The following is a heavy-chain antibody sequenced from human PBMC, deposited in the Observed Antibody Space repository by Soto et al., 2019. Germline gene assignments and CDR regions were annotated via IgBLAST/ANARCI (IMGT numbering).Heavy chain of an antibody. J-gene: IGHJ6*02. V-gene: IGHV1-18*04. D-gene: IGHD6-13*01. Sequence: WASVKVSCKASGYTFTSYGISWVRQAPGQGLEWMGWISAYNGNTNYAQKLQGRVTMTTDTSTSTAYMELRSLRSDDTAVYYCAREPRQQLVLSYGMDVWGQGTTVTVSS. CDR2: ISAYNGNT. CDR1: GYTFTSYG. CDR3: AREPRQQLVLSYGMDV.